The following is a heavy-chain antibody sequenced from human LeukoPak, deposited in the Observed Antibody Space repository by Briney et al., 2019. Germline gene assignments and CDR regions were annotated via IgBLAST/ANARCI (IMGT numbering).Heavy chain of an antibody. Sequence: GWSLRLSCATSGLTFNIDWVKWVRQAPGKGLEGGANIKPDGSGKSYVDSVRGRLTISRDNAKESLFLQMNSLRADDTAVYYCARGLRWPDFWGQGTLVTVSS. V-gene: IGHV3-7*03. CDR2: IKPDGSGK. D-gene: IGHD4-23*01. CDR3: ARGLRWPDF. CDR1: GLTFNIDW. J-gene: IGHJ4*02.